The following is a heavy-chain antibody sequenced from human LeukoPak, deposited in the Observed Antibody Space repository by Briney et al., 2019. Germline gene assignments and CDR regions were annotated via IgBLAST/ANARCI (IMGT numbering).Heavy chain of an antibody. J-gene: IGHJ5*02. CDR1: GSSIRTYTH. D-gene: IGHD3-10*01. CDR3: ARGYGSGSYYNRPKIGFPWFDP. CDR2: IHHTGNT. V-gene: IGHV4-38-2*02. Sequence: PSETLSLTCTVSGSSIRTYTHWGWIRQPPGKGLEWIASIHHTGNTYYNPSLESRVTISVDTSKNQFSLKLSSVTAADTAVYYCARGYGSGSYYNRPKIGFPWFDPWGQGTLVTVSS.